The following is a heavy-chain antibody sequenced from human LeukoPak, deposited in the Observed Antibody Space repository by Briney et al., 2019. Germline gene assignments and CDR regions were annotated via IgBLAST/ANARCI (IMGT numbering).Heavy chain of an antibody. CDR2: IYYSGST. Sequence: SETLSLTCTVSGGSISSSSYYWGWIRQPPGKGLEWIGSIYYSGSTYYNPSLKSRVTISVDTSKNQFSLKLSSVTAADTAVYYCARSGPGHYYDRRYVAFDIWGQGTMVTVSS. J-gene: IGHJ3*02. CDR1: GGSISSSSYY. D-gene: IGHD3-22*01. V-gene: IGHV4-39*01. CDR3: ARSGPGHYYDRRYVAFDI.